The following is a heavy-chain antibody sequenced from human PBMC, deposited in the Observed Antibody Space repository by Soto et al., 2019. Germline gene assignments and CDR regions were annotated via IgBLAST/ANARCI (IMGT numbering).Heavy chain of an antibody. Sequence: TGGSLRLSCAASGFTFSSYGMHWVRQAPGKGLEWVAVISYDGSNKYYADSVKGRFTISRDNSKNTLYLQMNSLRAEDTAVYYCAKDLRRSSGWYEYYFDYWGQGTLVTVSS. CDR1: GFTFSSYG. CDR3: AKDLRRSSGWYEYYFDY. CDR2: ISYDGSNK. D-gene: IGHD6-19*01. V-gene: IGHV3-30*18. J-gene: IGHJ4*02.